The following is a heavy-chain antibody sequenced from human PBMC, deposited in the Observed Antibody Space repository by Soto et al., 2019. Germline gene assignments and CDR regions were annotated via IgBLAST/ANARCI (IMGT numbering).Heavy chain of an antibody. J-gene: IGHJ3*01. V-gene: IGHV3-21*01. CDR1: DFAFGSHT. Sequence: GGSLRLSCAASDFAFGSHTMAWVRQAPGKGLEWVSSISSATTYILYVDSVRGRFTISRDNAKKSLFLQMDSLTADDTAVYFCARNILTGHLPGPFHXWGQATMVTAS. CDR3: ARNILTGHLPGPFHX. D-gene: IGHD7-27*01. CDR2: ISSATTYI.